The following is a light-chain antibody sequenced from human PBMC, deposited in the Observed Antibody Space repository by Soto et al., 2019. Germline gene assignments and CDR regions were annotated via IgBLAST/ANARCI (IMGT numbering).Light chain of an antibody. V-gene: IGLV4-69*01. CDR2: LNSDGSH. CDR1: SGHSSNA. Sequence: QLVLTQSPSASASLGASVKLTCTLSSGHSSNAIAWHQQQPEKGPRYLMKLNSDGSHYKGDGIPDRFSGSSSGAERYLTISSLQSEDEADYYCQTWGTGSVVFGGGTKLTVL. CDR3: QTWGTGSVV. J-gene: IGLJ2*01.